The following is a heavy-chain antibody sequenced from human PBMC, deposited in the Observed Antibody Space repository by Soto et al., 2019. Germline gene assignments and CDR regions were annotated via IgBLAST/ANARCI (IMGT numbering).Heavy chain of an antibody. CDR3: ARERRVVGGYSSSWYDYFAP. V-gene: IGHV4-34*01. CDR2: INQSGST. Sequence: QVQLQQWGAGLLKPSETLSLTCAVYGGSFSTYYWSWMRQPPGKGLVWIGEINQSGSTNYNPSLKSRVTISVDTSKKQFSLKLSSVTAADTAVYYCARERRVVGGYSSSWYDYFAPWGQGTLVTVSS. D-gene: IGHD6-13*01. CDR1: GGSFSTYY. J-gene: IGHJ5*02.